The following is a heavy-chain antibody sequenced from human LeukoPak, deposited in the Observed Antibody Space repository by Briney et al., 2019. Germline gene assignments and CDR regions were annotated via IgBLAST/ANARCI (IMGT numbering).Heavy chain of an antibody. V-gene: IGHV3-49*04. CDR1: GFTFSSYA. Sequence: GGSLRLSCAASGFTFSSYAMSWVRQAPGKGLEWVGFIRSKAYGGTTEYAPSVKGRFTISRDDSKSIAYLQMNSLKTEDTAVYYCTREGGKQWLVQDYFDYWGQGTLVTVSS. D-gene: IGHD6-19*01. J-gene: IGHJ4*02. CDR3: TREGGKQWLVQDYFDY. CDR2: IRSKAYGGTT.